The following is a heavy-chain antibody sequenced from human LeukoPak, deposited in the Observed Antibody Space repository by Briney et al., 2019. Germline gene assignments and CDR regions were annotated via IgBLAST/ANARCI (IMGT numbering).Heavy chain of an antibody. CDR2: IYYSGST. J-gene: IGHJ4*02. D-gene: IGHD6-19*01. V-gene: IGHV4-59*04. CDR1: GGSISNYY. Sequence: SETLSLTCTVSGGSISNYYWSWIRQPPGKGQEWIGYIYYSGSTYYNPSLRSRVTISVDTSKNQFSLQVSSVTAADTAVYYCALGAIAVAEAFDYWGQGTLVTVSS. CDR3: ALGAIAVAEAFDY.